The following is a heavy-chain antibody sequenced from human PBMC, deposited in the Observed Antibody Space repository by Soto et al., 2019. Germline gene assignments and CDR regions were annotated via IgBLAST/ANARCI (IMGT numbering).Heavy chain of an antibody. CDR2: INSDGSST. V-gene: IGHV3-74*01. D-gene: IGHD3-16*01. J-gene: IGHJ6*02. Sequence: LRLSCAASGFTFSSYWMHWVRQAPGKGLVWVSRINSDGSSTSYADSVKGRFTISRDNAKNTLYLQMNSLRAEDTAVYYCAREPPRYYYYYYGMDVWGQGTTVTVS. CDR3: AREPPRYYYYYYGMDV. CDR1: GFTFSSYW.